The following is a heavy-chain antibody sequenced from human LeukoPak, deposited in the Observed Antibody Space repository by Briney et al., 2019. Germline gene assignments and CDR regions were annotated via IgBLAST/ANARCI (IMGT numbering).Heavy chain of an antibody. J-gene: IGHJ4*02. CDR2: IIPIFGTA. Sequence: ASVKVSCKASGGTFSSYAISWVRQAPGQGLEWMGGIIPIFGTANYAQKLQGRVTITTDESTSTAYMELSSLRSEDTAVYYCAIRPKIVGAIVDYWGQGTLVTVSS. CDR3: AIRPKIVGAIVDY. D-gene: IGHD1-26*01. V-gene: IGHV1-69*05. CDR1: GGTFSSYA.